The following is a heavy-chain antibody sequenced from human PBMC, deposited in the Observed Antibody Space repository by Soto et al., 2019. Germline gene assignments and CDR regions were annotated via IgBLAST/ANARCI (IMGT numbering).Heavy chain of an antibody. V-gene: IGHV3-23*01. CDR3: ARTPYDFWSPGQFYFDH. J-gene: IGHJ4*02. CDR1: GFTFSSHA. Sequence: PGGSLRLPCGVSGFTFSSHAMSWVRQAPGKGLECVSGISGSGGTTFYADSVKGRFTISRDNSKKTLYLQMNGLRAEDTAVYYCARTPYDFWSPGQFYFDHWGQGTLVTVSS. D-gene: IGHD3-3*01. CDR2: ISGSGGTT.